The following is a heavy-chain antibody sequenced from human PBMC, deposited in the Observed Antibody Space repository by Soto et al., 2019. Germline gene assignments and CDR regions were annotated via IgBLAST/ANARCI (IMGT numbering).Heavy chain of an antibody. D-gene: IGHD4-17*01. V-gene: IGHV3-48*01. CDR1: GFTFSSYS. CDR2: ISSSSSTI. J-gene: IGHJ3*02. Sequence: EVQLVESGRGLVQPGGSLRLSCAASGFTFSSYSMNWVRQAPGKGLEWVSYISSSSSTIYYADSVKGRFTISRDNAKNSLYLQMNSLRAEDTAVYYCAREGLDAFDIWGQGTMVTVSS. CDR3: AREGLDAFDI.